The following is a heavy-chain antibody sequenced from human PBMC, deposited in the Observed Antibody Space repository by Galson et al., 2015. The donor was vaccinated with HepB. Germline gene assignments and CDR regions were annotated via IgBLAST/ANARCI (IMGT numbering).Heavy chain of an antibody. CDR2: IIPILGIA. CDR1: GGTFSSYT. D-gene: IGHD5-12*01. J-gene: IGHJ3*02. V-gene: IGHV1-69*02. CDR3: IASGYDYDAFDI. Sequence: SVKVSCKASGGTFSSYTISWVRQAPGQGLEWMGRIIPILGIANYAQKFQGRVTITADKSTSTAYMEPSSLRSEDTAVYYCIASGYDYDAFDIWGQGTMVTASS.